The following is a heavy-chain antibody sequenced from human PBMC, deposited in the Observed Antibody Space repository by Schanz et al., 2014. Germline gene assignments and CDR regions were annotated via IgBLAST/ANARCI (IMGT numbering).Heavy chain of an antibody. V-gene: IGHV3-7*01. J-gene: IGHJ5*02. D-gene: IGHD3-16*02. CDR3: VRDERVISGVWFDP. Sequence: EVQLVESGGGLVQPGGSLRLSCAASRFTFSDYWMSWVRQAPGKGLEWVANMNQDGSVKNYVDSVKGRFTISRDNAKNSLYLQMNSLRADDTAVYYCVRDERVISGVWFDPWGQGTLVTVSS. CDR1: RFTFSDYW. CDR2: MNQDGSVK.